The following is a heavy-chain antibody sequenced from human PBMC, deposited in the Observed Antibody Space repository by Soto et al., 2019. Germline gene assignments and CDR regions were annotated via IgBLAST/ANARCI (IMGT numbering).Heavy chain of an antibody. Sequence: GGSLRLSCAASGFTFSSYAMSWVRRAPGKGLEWVSAISGSGGSTYYADSVKGRFTISRDNSKNTLYLQMNSLRAEDTAVYYCARTYYYDSSGYNVAAFDIWGQGTMVTVSS. CDR3: ARTYYYDSSGYNVAAFDI. D-gene: IGHD3-22*01. J-gene: IGHJ3*02. V-gene: IGHV3-23*01. CDR2: ISGSGGST. CDR1: GFTFSSYA.